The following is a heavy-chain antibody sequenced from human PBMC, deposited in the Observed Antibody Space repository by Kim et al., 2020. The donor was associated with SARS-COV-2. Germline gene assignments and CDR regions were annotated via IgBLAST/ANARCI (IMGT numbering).Heavy chain of an antibody. V-gene: IGHV4-59*13. Sequence: SETLSLTCTVSGGSISSYYWSWIRQPPGKGLEWIGYIYYSGSTNYNPSLKSRVTISVDTSKNQFSLKLSSVTAADTAVYYCARDRGIAVAGMVSYGMDVWGQGTTVTVSS. CDR3: ARDRGIAVAGMVSYGMDV. J-gene: IGHJ6*02. CDR2: IYYSGST. D-gene: IGHD6-19*01. CDR1: GGSISSYY.